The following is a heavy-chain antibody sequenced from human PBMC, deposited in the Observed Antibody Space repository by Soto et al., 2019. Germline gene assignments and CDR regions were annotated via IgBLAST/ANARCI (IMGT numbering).Heavy chain of an antibody. Sequence: SETLSLTCDVSVEPMTGGYYWGWIRQSPGKGLEWIGSIYYGGTTYYNPSLRSRLAISIDTSKNQFSLRLSSVTAADTALYYCARGWYYFDFWGQGTLVTVPQ. D-gene: IGHD2-15*01. V-gene: IGHV4-38-2*01. J-gene: IGHJ4*02. CDR2: IYYGGTT. CDR1: VEPMTGGYY. CDR3: ARGWYYFDF.